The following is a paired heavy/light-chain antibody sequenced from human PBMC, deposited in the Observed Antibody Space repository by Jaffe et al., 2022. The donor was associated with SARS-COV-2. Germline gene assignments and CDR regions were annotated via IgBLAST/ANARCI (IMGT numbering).Heavy chain of an antibody. J-gene: IGHJ6*02. CDR3: AKDSSSSGWSFYYHGMDV. CDR1: RFTFDDYA. Sequence: EVQLVESGGGVVQPGGSLRLSCTASRFTFDDYAMHWVRQAPGKGLEWVSLTSADGVTTYFADSVKGRFTISRDNSKNSLYLQMNSLRTEDTALYYCAKDSSSSGWSFYYHGMDVWGQGTTVTVSS. CDR2: TSADGVTT. D-gene: IGHD6-6*01. V-gene: IGHV3-43*02.
Light chain of an antibody. Sequence: DIVMTQSPLSLPVTPGEPASISCRSSQSLLHSNGYNYLDWYLQKPGQSPQVLIYLGSNRASGVPDRFSGSGSGTDFTLKISRVEAEDVGVYYCMQALQTPRTFGQGTKLEIK. CDR3: MQALQTPRT. CDR1: QSLLHSNGYNY. V-gene: IGKV2-28*01. J-gene: IGKJ2*01. CDR2: LGS.